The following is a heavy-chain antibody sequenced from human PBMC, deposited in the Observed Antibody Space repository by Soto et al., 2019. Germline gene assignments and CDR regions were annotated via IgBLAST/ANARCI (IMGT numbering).Heavy chain of an antibody. J-gene: IGHJ4*02. V-gene: IGHV3-23*01. CDR2: ISGSGGST. D-gene: IGHD3-10*01. CDR3: AKDPASDYYGSGRPLDY. CDR1: GFTFSSYA. Sequence: GGSLRLSCAASGFTFSSYAMSWVRQAPGKGLEWVSAISGSGGSTYYADSVKGRFTISRDNSKNTLYLQMNSLRAEDTAVYYCAKDPASDYYGSGRPLDYWGQGTLVTVSS.